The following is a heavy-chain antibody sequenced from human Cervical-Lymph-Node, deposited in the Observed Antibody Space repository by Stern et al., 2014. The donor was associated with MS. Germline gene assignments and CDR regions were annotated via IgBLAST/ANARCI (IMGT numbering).Heavy chain of an antibody. CDR3: ATTRWDLFTWNWFDP. V-gene: IGHV4-61*02. CDR2: IHDSGST. J-gene: IGHJ5*02. Sequence: QVQLVESGPGLVKPSQTLSLTCTVSGGSISSSGYYWSWIRQPADKGLEWIGRIHDSGSTYYNPSLQSRATISMDTAKNQLSLKLPSVTAADTAVYYCATTRWDLFTWNWFDPWGQGTLVTVSS. D-gene: IGHD1-26*01. CDR1: GGSISSSGYY.